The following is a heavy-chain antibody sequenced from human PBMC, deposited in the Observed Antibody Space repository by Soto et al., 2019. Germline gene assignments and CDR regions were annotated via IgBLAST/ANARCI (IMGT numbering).Heavy chain of an antibody. Sequence: QVQLVQSGVEVKKPGASVKVSCKASGYTFGSYGISWVRQAPGQGLEWMGWISAYNGNTNHAQKFQGRVTMTTDTSTGTAYVELRSLRSDDTAGYYCARDEGATVAHFDSWGQGTLVTVSS. CDR1: GYTFGSYG. CDR2: ISAYNGNT. CDR3: ARDEGATVAHFDS. D-gene: IGHD4-17*01. J-gene: IGHJ4*02. V-gene: IGHV1-18*01.